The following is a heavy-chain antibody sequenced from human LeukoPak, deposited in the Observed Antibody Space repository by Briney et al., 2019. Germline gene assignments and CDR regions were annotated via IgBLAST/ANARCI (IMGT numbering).Heavy chain of an antibody. J-gene: IGHJ4*02. CDR3: ARELWPGDY. V-gene: IGHV3-7*01. CDR1: GFTFTNYF. Sequence: GGSLRLSCAASGFTFTNYFIGWVRQAPRKWLGWGANVNQGGDGKVYVDSVKGRFTISRDNAKNSVYLQMNSLRVEDTAVYYCARELWPGDYWGQGTLVTVSS. CDR2: VNQGGDGK. D-gene: IGHD3-16*01.